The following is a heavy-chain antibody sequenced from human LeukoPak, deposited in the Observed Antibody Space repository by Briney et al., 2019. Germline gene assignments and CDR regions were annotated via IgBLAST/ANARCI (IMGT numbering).Heavy chain of an antibody. J-gene: IGHJ4*02. CDR2: IKLDGSDK. CDR3: ARDYGSGSYRY. V-gene: IGHV3-7*01. Sequence: GGSLRLSCAASGFTFSSNYWMSWFRQAQGKGLEWVANIKLDGSDKYYVDSVKGRFTISRDNAKNSLYLQMNSLRAEDTAVYYCARDYGSGSYRYWGQGTLVTVSS. D-gene: IGHD3-10*01. CDR1: GFTFSSNYW.